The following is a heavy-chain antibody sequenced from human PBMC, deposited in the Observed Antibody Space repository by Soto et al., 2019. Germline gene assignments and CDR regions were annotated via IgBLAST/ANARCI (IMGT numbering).Heavy chain of an antibody. V-gene: IGHV1-69*13. CDR2: IIPIFGTA. Sequence: ASLKLSCKSSGGTFSSYAISWVRQAPGQGLEWMGGIIPIFGTANYAQKFQGRVTITADESTSTAYMELSSLRSEDTAVYYCARDITGTTESSEVAWGQGTLVTVSS. CDR3: ARDITGTTESSEVA. CDR1: GGTFSSYA. D-gene: IGHD1-7*01. J-gene: IGHJ4*02.